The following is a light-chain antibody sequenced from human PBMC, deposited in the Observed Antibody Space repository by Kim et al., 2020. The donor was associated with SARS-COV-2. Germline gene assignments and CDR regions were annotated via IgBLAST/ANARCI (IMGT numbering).Light chain of an antibody. CDR2: AAS. CDR3: QQSYSTRIT. V-gene: IGKV1-39*01. CDR1: QSISNY. J-gene: IGKJ3*01. Sequence: ASIGDRVTITCRASQSISNYVNWYQHTPGKAPKLLIYAASSLQSGVPSRFSGSGSGTDFTLTISSLQPEDLGTYYCQQSYSTRITFGPGTKVDIK.